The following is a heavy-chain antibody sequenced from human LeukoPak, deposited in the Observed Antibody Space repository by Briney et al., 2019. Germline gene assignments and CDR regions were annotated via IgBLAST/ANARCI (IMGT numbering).Heavy chain of an antibody. CDR1: GFTFSSHW. D-gene: IGHD1-26*01. CDR2: ISGSGGST. CDR3: AKLSGSYFLVGIDY. V-gene: IGHV3-23*01. J-gene: IGHJ4*02. Sequence: GGSLRLSCAASGFTFSSHWMTWVRQAPGKGLEWVSAISGSGGSTYYADSVKGRFTISRDNSKNTLYLQMNSLRAEDTAVYYCAKLSGSYFLVGIDYWGQGTLVTVSS.